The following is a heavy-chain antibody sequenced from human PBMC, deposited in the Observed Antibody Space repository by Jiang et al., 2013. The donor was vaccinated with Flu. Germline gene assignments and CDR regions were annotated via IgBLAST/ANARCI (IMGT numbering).Heavy chain of an antibody. CDR3: AAPRYYDDSGYSKYYFDY. CDR2: FDPESGET. J-gene: IGHJ4*02. D-gene: IGHD3-22*01. V-gene: IGHV1-24*01. CDR1: GYTVTEMS. Sequence: GAEVKKPGASVKVSCRVSGYTVTEMSMHWVRQAPGKGLEWMGNFDPESGETIYAQKFQGRVSMTVDTSTDRAYMELSSLTSEDTAVYYCAAPRYYDDSGYSKYYFDYWGRGTLVTVSS.